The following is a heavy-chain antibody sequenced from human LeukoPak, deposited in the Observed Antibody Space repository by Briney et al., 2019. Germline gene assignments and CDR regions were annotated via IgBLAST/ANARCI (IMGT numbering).Heavy chain of an antibody. Sequence: GASVKVSCKASGYTFTSYGISWVRQAPGQGLEWMGWISAYNDNTNYAQKLQGRVTMTTDTSTSTAYMELRSLRSDDTAVYYCARAVWFGELFRVFDYWGQGTLVTVSS. J-gene: IGHJ4*02. CDR3: ARAVWFGELFRVFDY. V-gene: IGHV1-18*01. D-gene: IGHD3-10*01. CDR2: ISAYNDNT. CDR1: GYTFTSYG.